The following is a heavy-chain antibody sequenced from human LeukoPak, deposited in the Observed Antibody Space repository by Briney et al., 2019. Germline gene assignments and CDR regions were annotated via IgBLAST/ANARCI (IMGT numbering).Heavy chain of an antibody. CDR3: ASRTGSYYPFDS. CDR1: GYSFSNYY. CDR2: MYPGGSDI. D-gene: IGHD1-26*01. Sequence: PGESLKISCKGSGYSFSNYYIDWVRQMPGKGLEWMGVMYPGGSDIRYSPSFQGQVTISADKSIDTAYLQRSSLKASDSAMYYCASRTGSYYPFDSWGQGTLVTVSS. V-gene: IGHV5-51*01. J-gene: IGHJ4*02.